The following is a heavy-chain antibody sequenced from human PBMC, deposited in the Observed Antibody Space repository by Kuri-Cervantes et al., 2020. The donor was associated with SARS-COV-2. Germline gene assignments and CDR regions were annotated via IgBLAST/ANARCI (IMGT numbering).Heavy chain of an antibody. V-gene: IGHV3-23*01. Sequence: ETLSLTCAASGFTFSSYAMSWVRQAPGKGLEWVSAISGSGGSTYYADSVKGRFTISRDNSKNTLYLQMNSLRAEDTAVYYCAKGRGWFGELLRGAYYYYGMDVWGQGTTVTVSS. CDR3: AKGRGWFGELLRGAYYYYGMDV. D-gene: IGHD3-10*01. CDR2: ISGSGGST. J-gene: IGHJ6*02. CDR1: GFTFSSYA.